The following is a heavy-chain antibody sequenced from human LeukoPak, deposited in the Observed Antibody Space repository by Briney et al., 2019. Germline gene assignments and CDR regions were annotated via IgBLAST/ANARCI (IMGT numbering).Heavy chain of an antibody. CDR1: GGSISSYY. D-gene: IGHD6-13*01. CDR3: ARGYAGYSSSWYYRGWYFDL. CDR2: IHYSGST. J-gene: IGHJ2*01. Sequence: PSETLSLTCTVSGGSISSYYWSWIRQPPGKGLEWIGYIHYSGSTNYNPSLKSRVTISVDTSKNQFSLKLSSVTAADTAVYYCARGYAGYSSSWYYRGWYFDLWGRGTLVTVSS. V-gene: IGHV4-59*01.